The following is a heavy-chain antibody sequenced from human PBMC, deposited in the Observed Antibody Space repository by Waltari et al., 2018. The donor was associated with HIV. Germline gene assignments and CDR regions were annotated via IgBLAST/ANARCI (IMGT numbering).Heavy chain of an antibody. J-gene: IGHJ6*03. V-gene: IGHV5-51*01. CDR1: GYSFTNNW. D-gene: IGHD6-6*01. Sequence: EVQVVQSGAEVKKPGESLKISCKGSGYSFTNNWIGWVRQMPGKGLEWMGTINPADSDTRYSPSFQGQVTISVDKSISTAYLQWSSLKASDTAMYYCARSTAARSNVSYYYSYMDVWGKGTTVTVSS. CDR2: INPADSDT. CDR3: ARSTAARSNVSYYYSYMDV.